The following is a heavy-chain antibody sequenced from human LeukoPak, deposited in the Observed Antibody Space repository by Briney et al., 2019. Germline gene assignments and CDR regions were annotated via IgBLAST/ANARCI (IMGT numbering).Heavy chain of an antibody. CDR2: IKTKTDGGTT. CDR3: AKTLSVRQWLVPGFD. J-gene: IGHJ4*02. CDR1: GFTFSNAW. D-gene: IGHD6-19*01. V-gene: IGHV3-15*07. Sequence: GGSLRLSCAASGFTFSNAWMNWVRQAPGKGLEWVGRIKTKTDGGTTDYAAPVKGRFTISRDDSKNTLYLQMNSLRAEDTAVYYCAKTLSVRQWLVPGFDWGQGTLVTVSS.